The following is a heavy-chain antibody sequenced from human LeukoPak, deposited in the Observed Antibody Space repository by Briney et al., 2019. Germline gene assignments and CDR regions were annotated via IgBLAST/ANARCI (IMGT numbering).Heavy chain of an antibody. CDR3: ARDLSGYDSSGYYYGYAFDI. V-gene: IGHV1-69*05. Sequence: SVKVSCKASGGTFSSYAISLVRQAPGQGLEWMGGIIPIFGTANYAQKFQGRVTITTDESTSTAYMEPSSLRSEDTAVYYCARDLSGYDSSGYYYGYAFDIWGQGTMVTVSS. CDR2: IIPIFGTA. D-gene: IGHD3-22*01. J-gene: IGHJ3*02. CDR1: GGTFSSYA.